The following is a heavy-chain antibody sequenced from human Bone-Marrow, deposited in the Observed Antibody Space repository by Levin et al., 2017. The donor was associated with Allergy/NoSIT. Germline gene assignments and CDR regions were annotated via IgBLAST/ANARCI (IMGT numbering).Heavy chain of an antibody. CDR1: GFNFSSYW. CDR2: INRDGSST. Sequence: TGGSLRLSCSASGFNFSSYWMHWVRQAPGKGLVWVSRINRDGSSTIYADSVKGRFTISRDNAKNTLYLQMNSLRAEDTSVYYCARDRVTTNWYFDLWSRGTLVTVSS. J-gene: IGHJ2*01. V-gene: IGHV3-74*01. CDR3: ARDRVTTNWYFDL. D-gene: IGHD4-17*01.